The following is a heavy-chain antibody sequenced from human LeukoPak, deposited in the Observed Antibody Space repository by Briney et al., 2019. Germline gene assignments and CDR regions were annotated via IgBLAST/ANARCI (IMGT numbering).Heavy chain of an antibody. V-gene: IGHV5-51*01. D-gene: IGHD6-13*01. Sequence: GESLTISCKSSGYRFTSYWIGWVRQMPGKGLEWMGIIYPDDYDTKYSPSFQGQVTISADKSISTAFVQWSSLKASDTAMYYCARRGSSSWYGIDYWGQGTLVTVSS. CDR3: ARRGSSSWYGIDY. CDR1: GYRFTSYW. J-gene: IGHJ4*02. CDR2: IYPDDYDT.